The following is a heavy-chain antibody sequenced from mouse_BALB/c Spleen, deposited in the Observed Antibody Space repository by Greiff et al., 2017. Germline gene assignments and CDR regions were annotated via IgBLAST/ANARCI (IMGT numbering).Heavy chain of an antibody. J-gene: IGHJ1*01. Sequence: DVMLVESGGGLVKPGGSLKLSCAASGFTFSDYYMYWVRQTPEKRLEWVATISDGGSYTYYPDSVKGRFTISRDNAKNNLYLQMSSLKSEDTAMYYCARGSYGYFDVWGAGTTVTVSS. CDR3: ARGSYGYFDV. V-gene: IGHV5-4*02. CDR2: ISDGGSYT. CDR1: GFTFSDYY.